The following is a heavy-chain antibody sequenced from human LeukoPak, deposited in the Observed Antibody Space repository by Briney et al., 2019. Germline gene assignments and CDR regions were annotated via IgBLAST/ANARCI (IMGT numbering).Heavy chain of an antibody. CDR1: GGTFSSYA. J-gene: IGHJ3*02. D-gene: IGHD2-15*01. CDR3: ARALVVVVAAIFGGSDDAFDI. CDR2: IIPIFGTA. V-gene: IGHV1-69*13. Sequence: GASVKVSCKASGGTFSSYAISWVRQAPGQGLEWMGGIIPIFGTANYAQKFQGRVTITADESTSTAYMELSSLRSEDTAVCYCARALVVVVAAIFGGSDDAFDIWGQGTMVTVSS.